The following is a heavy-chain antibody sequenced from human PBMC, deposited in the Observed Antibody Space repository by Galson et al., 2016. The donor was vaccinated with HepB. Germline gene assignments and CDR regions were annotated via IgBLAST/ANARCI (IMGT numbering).Heavy chain of an antibody. CDR2: ISIHGGKT. CDR3: ARVVPTLTTLDQLDY. V-gene: IGHV1-18*04. Sequence: SVKVSCKASGYIFTSYGMTWVRQAPGQGLEWVGWISIHGGKTDYAQKFQGRVNITTDISASTAYLELRSLRLDDTAVYYCARVVPTLTTLDQLDYWGQGTLVSVSS. D-gene: IGHD3-3*01. CDR1: GYIFTSYG. J-gene: IGHJ4*02.